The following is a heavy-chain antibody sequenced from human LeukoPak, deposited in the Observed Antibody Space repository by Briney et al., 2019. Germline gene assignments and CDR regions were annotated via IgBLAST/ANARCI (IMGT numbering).Heavy chain of an antibody. J-gene: IGHJ2*01. D-gene: IGHD5-12*01. CDR2: IYHSGFT. Sequence: PSETLSLTCIVSGGSISGYYWSWLRQPPGKGLEWMGYIYHSGFTDYNPSLRSRITMSVDTSRNQVSLKLTSAIAADTAIYYCARDQRCSRYDGGCDQWYFDLWGRGALVTVSS. V-gene: IGHV4-59*01. CDR1: GGSISGYY. CDR3: ARDQRCSRYDGGCDQWYFDL.